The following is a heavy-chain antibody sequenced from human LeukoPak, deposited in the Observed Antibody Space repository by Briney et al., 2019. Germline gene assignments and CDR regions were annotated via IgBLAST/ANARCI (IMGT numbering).Heavy chain of an antibody. J-gene: IGHJ3*02. Sequence: ASVKVSCKASGYTFSAYYMHWGRQAPGQGLKLMGWVNPNSGGTNYAQKFEGRVTMTRDTSISTAYMELSRMRSDDTAVYYCARKVEFLDALDIWGQGTMVTVSS. CDR2: VNPNSGGT. CDR3: ARKVEFLDALDI. CDR1: GYTFSAYY. V-gene: IGHV1-2*02. D-gene: IGHD1-1*01.